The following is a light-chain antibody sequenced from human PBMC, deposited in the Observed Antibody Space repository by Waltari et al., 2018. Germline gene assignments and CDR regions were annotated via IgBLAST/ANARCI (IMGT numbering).Light chain of an antibody. J-gene: IGKJ1*01. CDR1: QSVTSSH. Sequence: ETVLTQSPGTLSLSPGERATLSCRASQSVTSSHLAGYQQKPGQAPRLLIHGASSRATGIPDRFSGSGSGTDFTLTITRLEPEDFAVYYCQQYGNSPRTFGQGTEVEIK. CDR2: GAS. CDR3: QQYGNSPRT. V-gene: IGKV3-20*01.